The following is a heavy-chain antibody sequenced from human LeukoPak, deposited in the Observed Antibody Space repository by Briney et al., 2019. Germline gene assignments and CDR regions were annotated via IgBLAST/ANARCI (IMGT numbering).Heavy chain of an antibody. CDR1: GFTLSSYE. D-gene: IGHD6-13*01. V-gene: IGHV3-48*03. CDR3: ARGGSSWYNWFDP. CDR2: ISSSGSTI. Sequence: PGGCLRLACAASGFTLSSYEMSWVRQAPGKGLGWVSYISSSGSTIYYADSVKGRFTISRDNAKNSLYLQMNSLRAEDTAVYYCARGGSSWYNWFDPWGQGTLVTVSS. J-gene: IGHJ5*02.